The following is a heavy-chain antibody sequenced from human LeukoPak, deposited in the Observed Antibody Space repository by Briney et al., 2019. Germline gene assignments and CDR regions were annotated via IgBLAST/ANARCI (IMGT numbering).Heavy chain of an antibody. CDR1: GFTVSSNY. CDR2: IYSGGST. CDR3: ARDRLVSYGSRGTVDY. Sequence: GGSLRLSCAASGFTVSSNYMSWVRPAPGKGLEWVSVIYSGGSTYYADSVKGRFTISRDNSKNTLYLQMNSLRAEDTAVYYCARDRLVSYGSRGTVDYWGQGTLVTVSS. V-gene: IGHV3-53*01. J-gene: IGHJ4*02. D-gene: IGHD5-18*01.